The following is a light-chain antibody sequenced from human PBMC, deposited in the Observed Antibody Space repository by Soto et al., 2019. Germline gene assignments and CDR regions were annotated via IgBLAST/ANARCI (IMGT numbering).Light chain of an antibody. CDR2: EVS. CDR1: SSDVGGYNY. CDR3: SSYAGSTLYV. Sequence: QSVLTQPPSASGSPGQSVTIPCTGTSSDVGGYNYVSWHQQHPGKAPKLMIYEVSKRPSGVPDRFSGSKSGNTASLTVSGLQAEDEADYYCSSYAGSTLYVFGTGTKVTVL. V-gene: IGLV2-8*01. J-gene: IGLJ1*01.